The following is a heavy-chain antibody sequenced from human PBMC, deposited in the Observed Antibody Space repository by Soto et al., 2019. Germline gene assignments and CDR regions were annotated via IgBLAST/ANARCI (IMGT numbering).Heavy chain of an antibody. CDR1: GYTFPSHA. Sequence: QVQLVQSGAEVKKTGASVKVSCKASGYTFPSHAVHWVRQAPGQRPEWMGWINGGNGFTSYSQNFQGRVTLTRDFSASPTDMEMRSLRSEDTAVYYCARATYGSGGSPSNAMDVWGQGTTVIVSS. J-gene: IGHJ6*02. CDR2: INGGNGFT. CDR3: ARATYGSGGSPSNAMDV. V-gene: IGHV1-3*01. D-gene: IGHD3-10*01.